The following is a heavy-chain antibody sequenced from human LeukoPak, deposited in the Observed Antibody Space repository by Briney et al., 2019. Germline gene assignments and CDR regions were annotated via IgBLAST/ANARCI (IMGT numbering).Heavy chain of an antibody. CDR3: ARAAVDGSGSYTNWFDP. CDR1: GYSISSGYY. D-gene: IGHD3-10*01. J-gene: IGHJ5*02. Sequence: SETLSLTCTVSGYSISSGYYWGWIRQPPGKGLKWIGSIYHSGSTNYNPSLKSRVTISVDKSKNQFSLKLSSVTAADTAVYYCARAAVDGSGSYTNWFDPWGQGTLVTVSS. V-gene: IGHV4-38-2*02. CDR2: IYHSGST.